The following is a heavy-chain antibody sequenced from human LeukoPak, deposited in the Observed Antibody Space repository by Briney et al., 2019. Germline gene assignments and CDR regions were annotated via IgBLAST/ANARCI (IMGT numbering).Heavy chain of an antibody. J-gene: IGHJ4*02. V-gene: IGHV4-59*01. Sequence: SETLSLTCAVYGGSFSGYYWSWIRQPPGKGLDWIGSIYYSGSTNYNPSLKSRVTISVDTSKNQFSLKLSSVTAADTAVYYCARDHHTIIRGNLVVVFDYWGQGTLLTVSS. D-gene: IGHD3-10*01. CDR2: IYYSGST. CDR3: ARDHHTIIRGNLVVVFDY. CDR1: GGSFSGYY.